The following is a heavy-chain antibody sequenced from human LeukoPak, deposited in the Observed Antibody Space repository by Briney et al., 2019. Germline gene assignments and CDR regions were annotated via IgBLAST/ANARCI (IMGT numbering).Heavy chain of an antibody. CDR3: ARSPDGFDY. Sequence: GGSLRLSCAASGFTFSSYGMHWVRQAPGKGLEWVAFISYHGSNMDYIDSVKGRFTISRDNSKDTLYLQMNSLRAEDAAVYYCARSPDGFDYWGQGTLVTVSS. CDR2: ISYHGSNM. J-gene: IGHJ4*02. CDR1: GFTFSSYG. V-gene: IGHV3-30*03.